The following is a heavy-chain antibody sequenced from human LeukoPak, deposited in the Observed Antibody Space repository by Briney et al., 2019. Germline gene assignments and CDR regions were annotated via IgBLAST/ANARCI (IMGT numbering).Heavy chain of an antibody. CDR3: AREQDTSTWPPVDY. J-gene: IGHJ4*02. CDR1: GGSISSGSYY. CDR2: IYTSGST. D-gene: IGHD2-2*01. V-gene: IGHV4-61*02. Sequence: SQTLSLTCTVSGGSISSGSYYWSWIRQPAGKGLEWIGRIYTSGSTNYNPSLKSRVTISVDTSKNQFSLKLSSVTAADTAVYYCAREQDTSTWPPVDYWGQGTLVTVSS.